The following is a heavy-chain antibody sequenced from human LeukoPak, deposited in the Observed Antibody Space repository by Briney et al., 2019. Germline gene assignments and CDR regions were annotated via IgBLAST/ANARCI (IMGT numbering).Heavy chain of an antibody. CDR3: ARGYAGIAGIGRLQLRFDP. CDR2: INHSGST. D-gene: IGHD1-7*01. V-gene: IGHV4-34*01. CDR1: GGSFSGYY. J-gene: IGHJ5*02. Sequence: PSETLSLTCAVYGGSFSGYYWSWIRQPPGKGLEWIGEINHSGSTNYNPSLKSRVTISVDTSKNQFSLKLSSVTAADTAVYYCARGYAGIAGIGRLQLRFDPWGQGTLVTVSS.